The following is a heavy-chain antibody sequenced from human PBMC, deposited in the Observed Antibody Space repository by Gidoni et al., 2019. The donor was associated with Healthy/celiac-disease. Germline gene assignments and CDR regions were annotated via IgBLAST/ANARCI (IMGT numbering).Heavy chain of an antibody. CDR3: ARALYYYDSRGKLDAFDI. CDR2: IYYSGST. CDR1: GGSISGGGYY. Sequence: QVQLQESGPVLVKPSQTLSLTCTVAGGSISGGGYYCSWIRQHPGKGLEWIGYIYYSGSTYYNPSLKSRVTISVDTSKNQFSLKLSSVTAADTAVYYCARALYYYDSRGKLDAFDIWGQGTMVTVSS. J-gene: IGHJ3*02. D-gene: IGHD3-22*01. V-gene: IGHV4-31*03.